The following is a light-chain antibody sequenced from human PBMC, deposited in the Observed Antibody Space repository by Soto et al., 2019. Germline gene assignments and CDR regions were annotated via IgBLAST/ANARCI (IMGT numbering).Light chain of an antibody. J-gene: IGKJ1*01. Sequence: DIQMTQSPSTLSGSVGDRATITCRASQTISSWLAWYQQKPGKAPKLLIYKASTLKSGVPSRFSGSGSGTEFTLTISSLQPDDFATYYCQHYNSYSEAFGQRANVDNK. V-gene: IGKV1-5*03. CDR1: QTISSW. CDR3: QHYNSYSEA. CDR2: KAS.